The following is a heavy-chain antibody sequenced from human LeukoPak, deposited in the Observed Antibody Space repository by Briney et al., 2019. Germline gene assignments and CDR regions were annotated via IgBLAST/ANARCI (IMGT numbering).Heavy chain of an antibody. V-gene: IGHV3-30*02. CDR2: IRYDGSNK. D-gene: IGHD5-12*01. J-gene: IGHJ4*02. Sequence: PGRSLRLSCAASGFTFSTYGMHWVRQAPGKGLEWVAFIRYDGSNKYYADSVKGRFTISRDNSKNTLYLQMNSLRAGDTAVYYCAKAGEWLRLDDYWGQGTLVTVSS. CDR1: GFTFSTYG. CDR3: AKAGEWLRLDDY.